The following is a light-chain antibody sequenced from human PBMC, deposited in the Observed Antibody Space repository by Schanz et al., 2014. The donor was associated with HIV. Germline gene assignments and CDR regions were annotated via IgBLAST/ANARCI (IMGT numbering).Light chain of an antibody. V-gene: IGKV3-20*01. CDR3: QQYGSSPFT. J-gene: IGKJ3*01. Sequence: EIVLTQSPATLSLSPGERATLSCRASQSVSSYLAWYQQKPGQAPRLLIYGASTRATGIPDRFSGSASGTDFTLTISRLEPEDFAVYYCQQYGSSPFTFGPGTKVDIK. CDR2: GAS. CDR1: QSVSSY.